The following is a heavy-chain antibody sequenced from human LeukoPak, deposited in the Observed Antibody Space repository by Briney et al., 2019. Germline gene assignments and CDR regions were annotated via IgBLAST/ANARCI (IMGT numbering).Heavy chain of an antibody. D-gene: IGHD2-15*01. Sequence: PGGSLRLSCVASGFTFKLYWMHWVRQVPGKRPAWVSRINDDGSDTIYADSVRGRFTISRDDAKNTVYLQMNNLRAEDTAVYYCVRGGPSTWSWGQGTLVTVSS. V-gene: IGHV3-74*01. CDR1: GFTFKLYW. CDR2: INDDGSDT. CDR3: VRGGPSTWS. J-gene: IGHJ5*02.